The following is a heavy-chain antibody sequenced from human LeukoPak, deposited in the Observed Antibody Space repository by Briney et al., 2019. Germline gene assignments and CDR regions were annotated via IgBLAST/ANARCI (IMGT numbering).Heavy chain of an antibody. CDR2: IYYSGST. D-gene: IGHD3-10*01. CDR3: ARVYNYGLGSYYYYMDV. J-gene: IGHJ6*03. CDR1: SESFSGGY. V-gene: IGHV4-34*01. Sequence: SETLSLTCTVYSESFSGGYWSWIRQPPGKGLEWIGSIYYSGSTYYNPSLKSRVTISVDTSKNQFSLKLSSVTAADTAVYYCARVYNYGLGSYYYYMDVWGKGTTVTVSS.